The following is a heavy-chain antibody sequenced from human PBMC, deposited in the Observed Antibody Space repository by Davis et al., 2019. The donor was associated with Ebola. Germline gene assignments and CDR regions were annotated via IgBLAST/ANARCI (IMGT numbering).Heavy chain of an antibody. V-gene: IGHV1-18*04. Sequence: VSVKVSCKASGYTFTSYGITWVRQAPGQGLEWMGWINPHNGNTNYAQNVQGRVTMTTDTSTSTAYMEVGSLRSDDTAVYYCAREDTATDLDYWGQGTLVTVSS. CDR2: INPHNGNT. J-gene: IGHJ4*02. CDR3: AREDTATDLDY. D-gene: IGHD5-18*01. CDR1: GYTFTSYG.